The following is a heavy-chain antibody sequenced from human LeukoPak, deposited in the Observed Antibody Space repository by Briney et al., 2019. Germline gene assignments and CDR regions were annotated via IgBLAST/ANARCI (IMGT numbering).Heavy chain of an antibody. CDR1: GFTFSSYA. CDR3: AKIGLKHIVVVTATQEYFQH. D-gene: IGHD2-21*02. CDR2: ISGSGGST. V-gene: IGHV3-23*01. J-gene: IGHJ1*01. Sequence: PGGSLRLSCAASGFTFSSYAMSWVRQAPGKGLEWVSAISGSGGSTYYADSVKGRFTISRDNSKNTLYLQMNSLRAEDTAVYYCAKIGLKHIVVVTATQEYFQHWGQGTLVTVSS.